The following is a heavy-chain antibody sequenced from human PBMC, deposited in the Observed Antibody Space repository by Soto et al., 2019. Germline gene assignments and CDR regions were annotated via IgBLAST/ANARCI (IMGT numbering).Heavy chain of an antibody. Sequence: SETLSLTCTVSGGSISSYYWSWIRQPPGKGLEWIGYIYYSGSTNYNPSLKSRVTISVDTSKNQFSLKLSSVTAADTAVYYCARWSSPKWFDFWGQGTLVTVSS. J-gene: IGHJ5*01. D-gene: IGHD6-13*01. CDR1: GGSISSYY. V-gene: IGHV4-59*01. CDR2: IYYSGST. CDR3: ARWSSPKWFDF.